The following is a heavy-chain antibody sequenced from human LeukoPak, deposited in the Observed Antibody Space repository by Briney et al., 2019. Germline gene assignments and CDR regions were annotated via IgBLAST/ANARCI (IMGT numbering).Heavy chain of an antibody. CDR1: GDSVSSNSAA. CDR3: ARKTFSSIAGHFDY. Sequence: SQTLSLTCAISGDSVSSNSAAWNWIRQSPSRGLEWLGRTYYRSKWYNDYAVSVKSRITINPDTSKNQFSLQLNSLTPEDTAVYYCARKTFSSIAGHFDYWGQGTLVTVSS. CDR2: TYYRSKWYN. J-gene: IGHJ4*02. D-gene: IGHD6-6*01. V-gene: IGHV6-1*01.